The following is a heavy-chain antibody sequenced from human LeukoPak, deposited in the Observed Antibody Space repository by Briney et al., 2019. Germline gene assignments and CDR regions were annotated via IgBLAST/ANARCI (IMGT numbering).Heavy chain of an antibody. V-gene: IGHV3-30*01. D-gene: IGHD6-25*01. J-gene: IGHJ4*02. CDR3: ARRSGGLIDY. CDR1: GFTFSSYA. Sequence: GGSLRLSCAASGFTFSSYAMHWVRQAPGKGLEWEAVISYDGSNKYYADSVKGRFTISRDNSKNTLYLQMNSLRAEDTAVYYCARRSGGLIDYWGQGTLVTVSS. CDR2: ISYDGSNK.